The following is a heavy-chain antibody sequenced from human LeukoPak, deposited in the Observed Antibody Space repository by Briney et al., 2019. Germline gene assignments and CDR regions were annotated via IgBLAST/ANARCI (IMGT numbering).Heavy chain of an antibody. J-gene: IGHJ4*02. Sequence: GGSLRLSCAASGFTFSNAWMSWVRQAPGKGLEWVGRIKSKTDGGTTDYAAPVKGRFTISRDDSKNTLYLQMNSLKTEDTAVYYCTTAFRRDGYDCGDCWGQGTLVTVSS. V-gene: IGHV3-15*01. CDR2: IKSKTDGGTT. CDR1: GFTFSNAW. D-gene: IGHD5-24*01. CDR3: TTAFRRDGYDCGDC.